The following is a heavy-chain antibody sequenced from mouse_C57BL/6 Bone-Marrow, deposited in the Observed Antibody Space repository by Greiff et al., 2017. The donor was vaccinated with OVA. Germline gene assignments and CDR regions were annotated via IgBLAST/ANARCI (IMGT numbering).Heavy chain of an antibody. V-gene: IGHV1-7*01. CDR3: ARRGLPLYWYFDG. J-gene: IGHJ1*03. CDR1: GYTFTSYW. CDR2: INPSSGYT. Sequence: VQLQQSGAELAKPGASVKLSCKASGYTFTSYWMHWVKQRPGQGLVWIGYINPSSGYTKYNQTLKDKATLTADKSSSTAYMQLSSLTYEDTAVYDSARRGLPLYWYFDGWGTGTTVTVAS.